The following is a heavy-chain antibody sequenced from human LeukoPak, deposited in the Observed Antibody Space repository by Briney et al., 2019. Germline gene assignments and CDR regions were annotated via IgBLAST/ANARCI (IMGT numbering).Heavy chain of an antibody. D-gene: IGHD6-13*01. CDR1: GFTVSSNY. CDR3: PKEEGGQQLGEDFDY. CDR2: IYSGGST. J-gene: IGHJ4*02. Sequence: GGSLRLSCAASGFTVSSNYMSWVRQAPGKGLEWVSVIYSGGSTYYADSVKGRFTISRDNSKNTLYLQMNSLRAEDTAVYYCPKEEGGQQLGEDFDYWGQGTLVTVSS. V-gene: IGHV3-53*01.